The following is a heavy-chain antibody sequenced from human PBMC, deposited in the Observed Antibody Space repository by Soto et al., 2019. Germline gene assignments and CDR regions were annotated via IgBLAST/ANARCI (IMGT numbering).Heavy chain of an antibody. CDR2: IIPIFGTA. CDR1: GGTFSSYA. V-gene: IGHV1-69*12. CDR3: ARPRSGSSRWPDWFDP. D-gene: IGHD6-13*01. J-gene: IGHJ5*02. Sequence: QVQLVQSGAEVKKPGSSVKVSCKASGGTFSSYAISWVRQAPGQGLEWMGGIIPIFGTANYAQKFQGRVTIPATESTSTAYMELGSQRAEATAVYCCARPRSGSSRWPDWFDPWGQGTLVTVSS.